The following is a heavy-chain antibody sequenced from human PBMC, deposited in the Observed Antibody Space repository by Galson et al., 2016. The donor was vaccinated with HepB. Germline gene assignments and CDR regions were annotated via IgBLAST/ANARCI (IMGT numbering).Heavy chain of an antibody. Sequence: SLRLSCAASRFTFGAYAMSWVRQAPGKGLECVSVIGGSSDTIYYADSVKGRFTISRDNSKNTLYLQMNSLRSDDTAVYYCAPARAGIVVYWGQGTLVTVSS. CDR3: APARAGIVVY. V-gene: IGHV3-23*01. J-gene: IGHJ4*02. CDR2: IGGSSDTI. CDR1: RFTFGAYA. D-gene: IGHD6-19*01.